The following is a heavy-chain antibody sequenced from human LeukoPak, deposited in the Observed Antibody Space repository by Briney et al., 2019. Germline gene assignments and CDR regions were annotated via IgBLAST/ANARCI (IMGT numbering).Heavy chain of an antibody. Sequence: GGSLRLSCAASGFTFSDYYMSWIRQAPGKGLEWVSYISSSGSTIYYADSVKGRFTISRDNAKNSLYLQMNSLRAEDTAVYYCAKDYAYRVLQIDYWGQGTLVTVSS. J-gene: IGHJ4*02. CDR2: ISSSGSTI. V-gene: IGHV3-11*01. D-gene: IGHD1-14*01. CDR3: AKDYAYRVLQIDY. CDR1: GFTFSDYY.